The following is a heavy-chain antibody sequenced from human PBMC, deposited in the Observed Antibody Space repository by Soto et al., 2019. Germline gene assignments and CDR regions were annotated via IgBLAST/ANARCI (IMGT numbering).Heavy chain of an antibody. CDR3: ARSYYDSTGFAVDP. D-gene: IGHD3-22*01. CDR2: MYFGGSF. J-gene: IGHJ5*02. V-gene: IGHV4-59*02. Sequence: SETLSLTCNVSGASVSHGYWSWIRQPPGKGLEWIGFMYFGGSFNYNPSLTSRATISVETSKNQFSMKLTSVTASDTAVYYRARSYYDSTGFAVDPWGQGTLVTVSS. CDR1: GASVSHGY.